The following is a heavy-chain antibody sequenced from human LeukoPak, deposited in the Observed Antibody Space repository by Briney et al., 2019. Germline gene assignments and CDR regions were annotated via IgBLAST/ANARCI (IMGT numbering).Heavy chain of an antibody. J-gene: IGHJ4*02. CDR1: GFTFSSYA. Sequence: PGGPLRLSCAASGFTFSSYAMSWVRQAPGKGLEWVSATSGSGGSTYYADSVKGRFTISRDNSKNTLYLQMNSLRAEDTAVYYCAKRAARGWISGWYVNYWGQGTLVTVSS. V-gene: IGHV3-23*01. D-gene: IGHD6-19*01. CDR2: TSGSGGST. CDR3: AKRAARGWISGWYVNY.